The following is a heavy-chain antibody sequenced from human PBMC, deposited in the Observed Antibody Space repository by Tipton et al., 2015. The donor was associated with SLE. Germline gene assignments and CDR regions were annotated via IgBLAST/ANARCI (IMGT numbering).Heavy chain of an antibody. D-gene: IGHD2-2*01. CDR2: IYFTGST. CDR1: GGSIRSSGYY. Sequence: TLSLTCTVSGGSIRSSGYYWSWIRQHPGKGLEWIGYIYFTGSTHYNPSLRSRILISLDTSKNQFSLKVNSVTAADTAIYFCARGPYGPAASYDYWGQGSLVTVSS. J-gene: IGHJ4*02. V-gene: IGHV4-31*03. CDR3: ARGPYGPAASYDY.